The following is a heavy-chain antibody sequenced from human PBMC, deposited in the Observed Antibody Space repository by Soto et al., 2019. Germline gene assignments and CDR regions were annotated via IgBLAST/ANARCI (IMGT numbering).Heavy chain of an antibody. CDR3: ATGEYYYDSSGYYYC. V-gene: IGHV3-23*01. D-gene: IGHD3-22*01. J-gene: IGHJ4*02. Sequence: PGGSLRLSCAAPGFTFSNYAMSWVRQAPGKGLEWVSTISGGGDATYYADSVKGRFTISRDNAKNSLYLQMNSLRAEDTAVYYCATGEYYYDSSGYYYCWGQGTLVTVSS. CDR2: ISGGGDAT. CDR1: GFTFSNYA.